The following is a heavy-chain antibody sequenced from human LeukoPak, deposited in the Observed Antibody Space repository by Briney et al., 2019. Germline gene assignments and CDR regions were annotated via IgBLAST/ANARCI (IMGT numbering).Heavy chain of an antibody. CDR3: AREIKTNWFDP. V-gene: IGHV3-53*01. J-gene: IGHJ5*02. Sequence: GGSLRLSCAASGFTFSSYAMHWVRQAPGKGLEWVSIIYIAPTTYYADSVKGRFTISRDNSKNTLYLLLNNLRAEDTAVYYCAREIKTNWFDPWGQGTLVTVSS. CDR2: IYIAPTT. CDR1: GFTFSSYA.